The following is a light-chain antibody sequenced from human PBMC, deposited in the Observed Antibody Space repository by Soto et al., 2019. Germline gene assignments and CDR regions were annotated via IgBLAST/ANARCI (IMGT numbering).Light chain of an antibody. V-gene: IGKV3-20*01. CDR3: QQYGRT. J-gene: IGKJ1*01. CDR2: GAS. CDR1: QSVSSSY. Sequence: EIVLTQSPGTLSLSPGERGTLSCRASQSVSSSYLAWYQQKPGQAPRLLIYGASSRATGIPDRFSGSVSGTDFTLTISRLEPEDFAVYYCQQYGRTFGQGTKVDIK.